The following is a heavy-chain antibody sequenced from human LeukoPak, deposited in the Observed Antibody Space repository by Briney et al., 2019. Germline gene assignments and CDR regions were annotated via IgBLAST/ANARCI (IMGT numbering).Heavy chain of an antibody. V-gene: IGHV4-59*01. D-gene: IGHD2-15*01. CDR2: IYYSGST. CDR1: GGSISSYY. CDR3: ARGRYCSGGSCYFSRTYYFDY. Sequence: SETLSLTCTVSGGSISSYYWSWIRQPPGKGLEWIGYIYYSGSTNYNPSLKSRVTISVDTSKNQFSLKLSSVTAADTAVYYCARGRYCSGGSCYFSRTYYFDYWGQGTLVTVSS. J-gene: IGHJ4*02.